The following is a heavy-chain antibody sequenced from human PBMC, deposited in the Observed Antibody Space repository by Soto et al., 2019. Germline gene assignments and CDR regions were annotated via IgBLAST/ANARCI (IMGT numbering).Heavy chain of an antibody. Sequence: QVQLQQWGAGLLKPSETLSLTCAVYGGSFSGYYWSWIRQPPGKGLEWIGEINHSESTNYNPSLKSRVTISVDTSKNQFSLKLSSVTAADTAVYYCARGLVRYGMDVWGQGTTVTVSS. CDR1: GGSFSGYY. D-gene: IGHD3-10*01. CDR2: INHSEST. V-gene: IGHV4-34*01. CDR3: ARGLVRYGMDV. J-gene: IGHJ6*02.